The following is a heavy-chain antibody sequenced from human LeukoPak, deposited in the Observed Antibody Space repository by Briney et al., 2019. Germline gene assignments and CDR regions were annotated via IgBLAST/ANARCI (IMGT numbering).Heavy chain of an antibody. J-gene: IGHJ4*02. CDR2: ISGSGGST. CDR1: GFTFSSYA. D-gene: IGHD2-21*02. Sequence: WGSLRLSCAASGFTFSSYAMSWVRQAPGKGLEWVSAISGSGGSTYYADSVKGRFTISRDNSKNTLYLQMNSLRAEDTAVYYCAKDSAYCGGDCYSSFDYWGQGTLVTVSS. V-gene: IGHV3-23*01. CDR3: AKDSAYCGGDCYSSFDY.